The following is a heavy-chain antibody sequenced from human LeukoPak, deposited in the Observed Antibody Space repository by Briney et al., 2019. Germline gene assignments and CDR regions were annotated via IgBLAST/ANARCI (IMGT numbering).Heavy chain of an antibody. V-gene: IGHV3-23*01. CDR1: GITLSNYG. D-gene: IGHD3-22*01. CDR2: ISDSGGRA. Sequence: GGSLRLSCAVSGITLSNYGMSWVRQAPGKGLEWVAGISDSGGRANYADCVKGRFTISRDNPKNTLYLQMNSLRPEDTAVYFCAKRGVVIRVILVGFHKEAYYFDSWGQGVLVTVSS. J-gene: IGHJ4*02. CDR3: AKRGVVIRVILVGFHKEAYYFDS.